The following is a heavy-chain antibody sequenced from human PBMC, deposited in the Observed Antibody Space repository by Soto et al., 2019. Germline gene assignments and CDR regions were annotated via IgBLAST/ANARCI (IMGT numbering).Heavy chain of an antibody. CDR1: GGSISSYY. CDR3: ARATGTLRSRNCDY. CDR2: IYHTGST. J-gene: IGHJ4*02. Sequence: SETLSLTCTVSGGSISSYYWSWIRQPPGKGLEWIGSIYHTGSTYYSKSLRSRLTMSVDTSKSQFSLRLSSVTAADTAVYYCARATGTLRSRNCDYWGQGSLVTVSS. D-gene: IGHD1-1*01. V-gene: IGHV4-59*12.